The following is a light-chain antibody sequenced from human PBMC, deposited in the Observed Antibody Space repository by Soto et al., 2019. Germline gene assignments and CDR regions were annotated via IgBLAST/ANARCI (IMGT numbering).Light chain of an antibody. CDR2: GNI. CDR1: SSNIGAGYD. J-gene: IGLJ1*01. V-gene: IGLV1-40*01. Sequence: QSVLTQPPSVSGAPGQRVTISCTGSSSNIGAGYDVHWYQQLPGTAPKVLIYGNINRPSGVPDRFSGSKSGTSASLAITGLQAEDEADYYCQAYDSSLSGYVFGTGTQLTVL. CDR3: QAYDSSLSGYV.